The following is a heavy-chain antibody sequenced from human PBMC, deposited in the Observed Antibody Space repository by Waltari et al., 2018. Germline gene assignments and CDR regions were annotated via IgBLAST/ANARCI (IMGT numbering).Heavy chain of an antibody. D-gene: IGHD3-16*01. CDR1: GYSISSGYY. Sequence: QVQLQESGPGLVKPSETLSLTSAVPGYSISSGYYGGWIRQPPGKGLEWIGNIYHSGSTYYNPSLKSRVTISVDTSKNQFSLKLSSVTAADTAVYYCARHVYTTLDYWGQGTLVTVSS. CDR3: ARHVYTTLDY. CDR2: IYHSGST. J-gene: IGHJ4*02. V-gene: IGHV4-38-2*01.